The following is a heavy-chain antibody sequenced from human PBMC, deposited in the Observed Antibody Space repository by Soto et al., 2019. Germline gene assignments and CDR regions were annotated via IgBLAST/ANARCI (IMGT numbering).Heavy chain of an antibody. Sequence: GSVKVSCKASGYTFTDYYMHWMRQAPGQGLEWLGWINLKSGGTTYTQNFRGRVTMTWDTSITTAFMELSRLMSDDTAVYYCARARADNWNNLFDFWGQGTLVTVSS. CDR1: GYTFTDYY. CDR3: ARARADNWNNLFDF. CDR2: INLKSGGT. J-gene: IGHJ4*02. V-gene: IGHV1-2*02. D-gene: IGHD1-20*01.